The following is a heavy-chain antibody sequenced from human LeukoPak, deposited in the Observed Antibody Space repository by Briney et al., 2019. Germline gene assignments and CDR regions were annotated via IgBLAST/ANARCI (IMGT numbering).Heavy chain of an antibody. V-gene: IGHV1-18*01. J-gene: IGHJ5*02. CDR2: ISAYNGNT. D-gene: IGHD3-3*01. Sequence: ASVKVSCKASGYTFTRYGISWVRQAPGQGLEWMGWISAYNGNTNYAQKLQGRVTMTTDTSTSTAYMELRSLRSDDTAVYYCARDPTIFGVVTWFDPWGQGTLVTVSS. CDR1: GYTFTRYG. CDR3: ARDPTIFGVVTWFDP.